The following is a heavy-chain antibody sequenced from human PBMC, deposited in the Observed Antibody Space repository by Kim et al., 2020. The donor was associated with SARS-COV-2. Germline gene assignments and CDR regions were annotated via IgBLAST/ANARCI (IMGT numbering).Heavy chain of an antibody. CDR1: GFTFSSYG. Sequence: GGSLRLSCAASGFTFSSYGMHWVRQAPGKGLEWVAVIWYDGSNKYYADSVKGRFTISRDNSKNTLYLQMNSLRAEDTAVYYCARELYLSYYDSSGQDAFDIWGQGTMVTVSS. D-gene: IGHD3-22*01. V-gene: IGHV3-33*01. CDR2: IWYDGSNK. CDR3: ARELYLSYYDSSGQDAFDI. J-gene: IGHJ3*02.